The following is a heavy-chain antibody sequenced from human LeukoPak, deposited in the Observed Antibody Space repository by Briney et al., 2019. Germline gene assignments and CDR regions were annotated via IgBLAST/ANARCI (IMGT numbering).Heavy chain of an antibody. CDR1: GGSISGNN. V-gene: IGHV4-59*01. Sequence: SETLSLTCTVSGGSISGNNWSWIRQPPGKGLEWIGYIPYSGSTNYNPSLKSRVIMSVDTSKNQFSLNLSSVTAADTAVYYCVRGARWSDYWGQGTLVTVSS. CDR2: IPYSGST. CDR3: VRGARWSDY. D-gene: IGHD2-15*01. J-gene: IGHJ4*02.